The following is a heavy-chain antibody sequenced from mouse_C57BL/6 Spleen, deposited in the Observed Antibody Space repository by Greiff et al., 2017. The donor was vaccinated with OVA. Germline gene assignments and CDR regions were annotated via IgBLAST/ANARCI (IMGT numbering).Heavy chain of an antibody. J-gene: IGHJ2*01. V-gene: IGHV1-55*01. CDR1: GYTFTSYW. Sequence: QVQLQQPGAELVKPGASVKMSCKASGYTFTSYWITWVKQRPGQGLEWIGDIYPGSGSTNYNEKFKSKATLTVDTSSSTAYMQLSSLTSEDSAVYYCARGAITTVVAPYFDDWGQGTTLTVSS. D-gene: IGHD1-1*01. CDR2: IYPGSGST. CDR3: ARGAITTVVAPYFDD.